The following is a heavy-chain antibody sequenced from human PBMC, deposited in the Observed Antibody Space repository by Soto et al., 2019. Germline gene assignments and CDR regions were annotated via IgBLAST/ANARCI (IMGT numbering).Heavy chain of an antibody. V-gene: IGHV3-23*01. CDR2: ISGSGGST. CDR1: GSTFSSYA. D-gene: IGHD3-3*01. Sequence: GGSLRLFCAASGSTFSSYAMSCVRQAPGKGLEWVSAISGSGGSTYYADSVKGRFTISRDNSKNTLYLQMNSLRAEDTAVYYCARRSWDFVPKNYYYYYMDVWGKGTTVTVSS. CDR3: ARRSWDFVPKNYYYYYMDV. J-gene: IGHJ6*03.